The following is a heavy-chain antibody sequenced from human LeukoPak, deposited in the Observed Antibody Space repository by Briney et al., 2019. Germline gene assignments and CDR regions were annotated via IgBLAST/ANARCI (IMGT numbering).Heavy chain of an antibody. V-gene: IGHV3-23*01. CDR1: GFTFNTYA. CDR3: ARDPPYYDNSGYYYAY. Sequence: GGSLRLSCAASGFTFNTYAMTWVRQAPGKGLEWVSAFSATDGSAQYAESVKGRFTISRDNAKNSLYLQMNSLRAEDTAVYYCARDPPYYDNSGYYYAYWGQGTLVTVSS. D-gene: IGHD3-22*01. J-gene: IGHJ4*02. CDR2: FSATDGSA.